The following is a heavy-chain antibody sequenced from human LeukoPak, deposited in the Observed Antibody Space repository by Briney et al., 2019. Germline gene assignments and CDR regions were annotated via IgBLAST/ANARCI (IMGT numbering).Heavy chain of an antibody. CDR1: GFTLSSYS. CDR2: ISNSGTTI. Sequence: GGSLRLSCAASGFTLSSYSMNWVRQAPGKGLEWVSCISNSGTTIYYADSVKGRFTISRDNAKNSLYLQMNSLRAEDTAVYYCAKDPHSSGWLENWFDPWGQGTLVTVSS. V-gene: IGHV3-48*01. J-gene: IGHJ5*02. CDR3: AKDPHSSGWLENWFDP. D-gene: IGHD6-19*01.